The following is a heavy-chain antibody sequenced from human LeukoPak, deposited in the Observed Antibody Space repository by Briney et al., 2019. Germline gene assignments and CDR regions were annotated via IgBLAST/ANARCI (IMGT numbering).Heavy chain of an antibody. D-gene: IGHD3-10*01. V-gene: IGHV3-23*01. Sequence: GGSLRLSCAASGFTFSSYAMSWVRQAPGKGLEWVSAISGSGGSTYYADSVKGRFTISRDNAKNSLYLQMNSLRAEDTAVYYCARSGIDRGVIIKDYYYGMDVWGQGTTVTVSS. CDR1: GFTFSSYA. CDR3: ARSGIDRGVIIKDYYYGMDV. J-gene: IGHJ6*02. CDR2: ISGSGGST.